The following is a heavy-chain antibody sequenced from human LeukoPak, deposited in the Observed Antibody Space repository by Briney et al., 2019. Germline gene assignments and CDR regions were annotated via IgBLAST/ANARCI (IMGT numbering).Heavy chain of an antibody. CDR3: ARGAAGYSYG. Sequence: SETLSLTCTVSGGSISSYYWSWIRQPPGKGLEWIGHIYYSGSTNYNPSLKGRVTISIDTSKNQFSLRLNSVTAADTAVYYCARGAAGYSYGWGQGTLVTVSS. V-gene: IGHV4-59*01. CDR1: GGSISSYY. J-gene: IGHJ4*02. D-gene: IGHD5-18*01. CDR2: IYYSGST.